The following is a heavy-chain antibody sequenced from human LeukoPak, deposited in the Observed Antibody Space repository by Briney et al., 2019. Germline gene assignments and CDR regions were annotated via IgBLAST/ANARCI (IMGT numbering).Heavy chain of an antibody. Sequence: PGGSLRLSCVASGFTVNNNYMNWVRQGPGKGLEWVAVISYDGSNKYYADSVKGRFTISRDNSKNTLYLQMNSLRAEDTAVYYCAKEENAFDIWGQGTMVTVSS. CDR3: AKEENAFDI. CDR1: GFTVNNNY. CDR2: ISYDGSNK. J-gene: IGHJ3*02. V-gene: IGHV3-30*18.